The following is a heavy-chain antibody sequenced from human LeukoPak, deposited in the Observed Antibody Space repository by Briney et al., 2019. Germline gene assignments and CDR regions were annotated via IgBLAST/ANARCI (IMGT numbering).Heavy chain of an antibody. D-gene: IGHD1-14*01. CDR1: GGSISSSSYY. J-gene: IGHJ5*02. Sequence: SETLSLTCTVSGGSISSSSYYWGWIRQPPGKGLEWIGSISYTGSTYYSPSLKSRVTISVDTSKDQFSLKLTSVTAADTAVYYCARDRAPYGSEPFDPWGQGTLVTVSS. CDR3: ARDRAPYGSEPFDP. V-gene: IGHV4-39*07. CDR2: ISYTGST.